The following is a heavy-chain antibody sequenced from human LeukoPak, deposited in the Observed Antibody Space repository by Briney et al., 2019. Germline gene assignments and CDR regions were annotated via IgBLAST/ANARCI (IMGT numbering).Heavy chain of an antibody. D-gene: IGHD2-15*01. CDR2: ISGSGGST. Sequence: PGGSLRLSCAASGFTFSNYAMSWVRQAPGKGLEWVSAISGSGGSTYYADSVKGRFTISRDNSKHTLYLQMNSLRAEDTAVYYCAKQVVVVAAAPPSFDYWGQGTLVTVSS. CDR1: GFTFSNYA. V-gene: IGHV3-23*01. J-gene: IGHJ4*02. CDR3: AKQVVVVAAAPPSFDY.